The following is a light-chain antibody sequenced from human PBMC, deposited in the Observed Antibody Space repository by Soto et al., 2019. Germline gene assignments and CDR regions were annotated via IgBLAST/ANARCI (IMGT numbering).Light chain of an antibody. J-gene: IGLJ3*02. V-gene: IGLV2-14*01. CDR1: SNDVGGYSY. CDR2: EVD. Sequence: QSALTQPASVSGSPGQSITITCAGTSNDVGGYSYVSWYQQYPGKAPKLIIYEVDNRPSGVSHRFSGSKSGNTASLTISGLEAEDEGDYYCSSYTINITRVFSGGTQLTVL. CDR3: SSYTINITRV.